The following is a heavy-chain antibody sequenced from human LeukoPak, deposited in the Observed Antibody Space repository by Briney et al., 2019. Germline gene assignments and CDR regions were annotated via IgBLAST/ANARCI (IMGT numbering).Heavy chain of an antibody. Sequence: GASVKVSCKASGYTFTSYGISWVRQAPGQGLEWMGWISAYNGNTNYAQKFQGRVTMTRDTSISTAYMELSRLRSDDTAVYYCARDIAAAGAYWYFDLWGRGTLVTVSS. J-gene: IGHJ2*01. D-gene: IGHD6-13*01. V-gene: IGHV1-18*01. CDR3: ARDIAAAGAYWYFDL. CDR2: ISAYNGNT. CDR1: GYTFTSYG.